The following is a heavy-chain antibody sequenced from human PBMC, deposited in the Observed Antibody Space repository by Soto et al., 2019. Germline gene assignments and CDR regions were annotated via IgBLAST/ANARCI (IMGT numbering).Heavy chain of an antibody. CDR3: AKDRGVPDTYSDFHFDY. Sequence: EVQLVESGGVVVQPGGSLRLSCAASGFTFDDYTMHWVRQAPGKGLEWVSLISWDGGSTYYADSVKGRFTISRDNSKNSLYLQMNSLRTEDTALYYCAKDRGVPDTYSDFHFDYWGQGTLVTVSS. CDR2: ISWDGGST. CDR1: GFTFDDYT. D-gene: IGHD3-3*01. J-gene: IGHJ4*02. V-gene: IGHV3-43*01.